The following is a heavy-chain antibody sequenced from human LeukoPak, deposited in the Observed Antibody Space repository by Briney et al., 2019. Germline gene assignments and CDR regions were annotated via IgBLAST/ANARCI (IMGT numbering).Heavy chain of an antibody. D-gene: IGHD6-13*01. CDR1: GFTFSSYA. CDR2: FSRSGGGS. Sequence: PGGSLRLSCAASGFTFSSYAMSWVRQAPGKGLEWVSTFSRSGGGSYYADSVKGRFTISRDTSVTTLFLQMNSLRADDTAIYYCAKGGRGEGQQLTYYYFDYWGQGTLVTVSS. J-gene: IGHJ4*02. CDR3: AKGGRGEGQQLTYYYFDY. V-gene: IGHV3-23*01.